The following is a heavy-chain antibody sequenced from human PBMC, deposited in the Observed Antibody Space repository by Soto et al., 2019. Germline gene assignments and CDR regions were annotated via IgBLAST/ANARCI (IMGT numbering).Heavy chain of an antibody. D-gene: IGHD6-13*01. Sequence: WGSLRLSCASSGFTFSSYAVNWVRQAPGKGLEWVSGISGSGRSTNYADSVKGRFTISRDNSKSTLYLQMNTLRAEDTAVYYCAKDGGVSGSWLDYWGQGTLVTAPQ. CDR1: GFTFSSYA. V-gene: IGHV3-23*01. CDR2: ISGSGRST. J-gene: IGHJ4*02. CDR3: AKDGGVSGSWLDY.